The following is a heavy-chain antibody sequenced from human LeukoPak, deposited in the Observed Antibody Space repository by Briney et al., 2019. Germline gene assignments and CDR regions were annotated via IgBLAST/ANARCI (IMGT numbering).Heavy chain of an antibody. V-gene: IGHV3-11*01. CDR1: GFTFSDYY. CDR3: ARDWAIVGASAGDY. Sequence: GGSLRLSCAASGFTFSDYYMSWIRQGPGKGLWWVSYISSSGSTIYYEDSVKGRFTISRDNAKTSLYLQMNSLRAEDTAVYYCARDWAIVGASAGDYWGQGTLVTVSS. D-gene: IGHD1-26*01. J-gene: IGHJ4*02. CDR2: ISSSGSTI.